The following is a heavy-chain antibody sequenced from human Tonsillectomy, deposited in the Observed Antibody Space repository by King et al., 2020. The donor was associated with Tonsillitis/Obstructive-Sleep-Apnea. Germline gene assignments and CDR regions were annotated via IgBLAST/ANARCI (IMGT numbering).Heavy chain of an antibody. CDR2: VYYSGNT. D-gene: IGHD4-17*01. CDR3: ARSNWGTVTTSFDF. Sequence: VQLQESGPGLVKPSETLSLTCTVSDGSISSYYWSWIRQPPGKGLEWIGYVYYSGNTDYNPSLKSRVTISVETSKNQFSMKLNSVTAADTAVYYCARSNWGTVTTSFDFWGQGTLVTVSS. V-gene: IGHV4-59*01. CDR1: DGSISSYY. J-gene: IGHJ4*02.